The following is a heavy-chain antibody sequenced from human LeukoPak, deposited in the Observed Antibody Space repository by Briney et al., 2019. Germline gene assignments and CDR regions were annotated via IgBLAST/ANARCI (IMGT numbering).Heavy chain of an antibody. CDR2: INSDGSST. J-gene: IGHJ4*02. Sequence: GGSLRLSCAVSRFTFSSYWMHWVRQAPGKGLVWVSRINSDGSSTSYADSVKGRFIIPRDNARNTLYLQMKSLRAEDTAVYYCARECEYGSTCFYWGQGALVTVSS. V-gene: IGHV3-74*01. CDR1: RFTFSSYW. CDR3: ARECEYGSTCFY. D-gene: IGHD6-13*01.